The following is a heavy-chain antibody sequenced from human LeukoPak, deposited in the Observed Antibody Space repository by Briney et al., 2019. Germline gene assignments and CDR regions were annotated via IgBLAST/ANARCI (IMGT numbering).Heavy chain of an antibody. D-gene: IGHD3-22*01. CDR3: ASRRGDSSGYSFDY. CDR2: IIPILGIA. Sequence: ASVKVSCKASGGTFSSYAISWVRQAPGQGLEWMGRIIPILGIANYAQKFQGRVTITADKSTSTAYMELSSLRSEDTAVYYCASRRGDSSGYSFDYWGQGTLVTVSS. CDR1: GGTFSSYA. J-gene: IGHJ4*02. V-gene: IGHV1-69*04.